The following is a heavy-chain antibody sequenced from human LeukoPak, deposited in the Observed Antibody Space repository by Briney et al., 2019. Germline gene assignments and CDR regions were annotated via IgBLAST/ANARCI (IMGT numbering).Heavy chain of an antibody. CDR1: GGSFSGYY. CDR2: INHNGTT. CDR3: ARVYSYYFPP. D-gene: IGHD4-11*01. Sequence: PSETLSLTCAVYGGSFSGYYWCWIRQPPGKGLEWIGEINHNGTTNYNPSLKSRVTMSIDTSKNQFSLKLSSVTAADTAVYFCARVYSYYFPPWGQGTLVTVSS. V-gene: IGHV4-34*01. J-gene: IGHJ5*02.